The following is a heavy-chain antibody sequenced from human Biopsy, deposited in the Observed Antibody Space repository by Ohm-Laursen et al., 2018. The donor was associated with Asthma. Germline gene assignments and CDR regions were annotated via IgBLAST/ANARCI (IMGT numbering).Heavy chain of an antibody. V-gene: IGHV1-24*01. CDR2: HDHEEGGT. J-gene: IGHJ4*02. D-gene: IGHD4-17*01. CDR1: GYSLTDLS. Sequence: SVNVSRKISGYSLTDLSMHWVRQAPGQGLEWMGGHDHEEGGTVNARRFQGRVTMTEDTSTDTAYMELSSLSSDDTAVYYCASDFPKDYVRYNFQFWGQGTLVTVSS. CDR3: ASDFPKDYVRYNFQF.